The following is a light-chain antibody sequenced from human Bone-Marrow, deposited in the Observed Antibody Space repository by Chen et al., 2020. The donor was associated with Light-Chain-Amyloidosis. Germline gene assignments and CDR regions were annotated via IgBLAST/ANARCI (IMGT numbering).Light chain of an antibody. CDR1: QSVHNNY. J-gene: IGKJ4*01. CDR2: HTS. CDR3: QQYGTSPLT. Sequence: EIVLTQSPGTLSLSPGDRATLSCRASQSVHNNYVAWYQQRPDQPPTLLIFHTSTRAADIPDSFSGSGSGTDFALTISSLEPEDFAVYFCQQYGTSPLTFGGGSKVEIK. V-gene: IGKV3-20*01.